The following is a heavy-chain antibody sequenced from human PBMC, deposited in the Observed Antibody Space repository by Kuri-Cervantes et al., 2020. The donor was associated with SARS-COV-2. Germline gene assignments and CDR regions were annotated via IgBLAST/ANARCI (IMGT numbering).Heavy chain of an antibody. V-gene: IGHV4-34*01. D-gene: IGHD4-17*01. CDR1: GGSFSGYY. CDR3: ARSTTTVSARFDS. CDR2: INHSGST. Sequence: SETLSLTCSVYGGSFSGYYWSWIRQPPGKGLEWIGEINHSGSTNYNPSLKSRVTISVDTSKNQFSLKLSSVTAADTAVYYCARSTTTVSARFDSWGQGTLVTVSS. J-gene: IGHJ4*02.